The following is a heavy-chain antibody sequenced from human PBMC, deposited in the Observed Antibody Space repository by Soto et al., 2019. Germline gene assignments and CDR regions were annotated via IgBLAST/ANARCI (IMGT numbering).Heavy chain of an antibody. CDR2: IYYTGDT. V-gene: IGHV4-39*07. CDR3: ARGAPRPRDVPTYFHF. CDR1: GDSMTIGGDY. Sequence: PSETLSLTCSVSGDSMTIGGDYWCWVRHHPGKGLEWVGSIYYTGDTYFNPSLKSRITVSMDTSKNEFSLKLTSVTSADTAVYFCARGAPRPRDVPTYFHFWGQRTLVTVSS. J-gene: IGHJ4*02.